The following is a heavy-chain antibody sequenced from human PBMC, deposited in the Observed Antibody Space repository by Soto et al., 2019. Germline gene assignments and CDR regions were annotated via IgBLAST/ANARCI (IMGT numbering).Heavy chain of an antibody. CDR3: WSRGSSWRYYYYYYGMDV. D-gene: IGHD6-13*01. CDR2: IYHSGST. Sequence: KTSETLSLTCAASGGSISSSNWWSWVRQPPGKGLEWIGEIYHSGSTNYNPSLESRVTISVDKSKNQFSLKLSSVTAADTAVYYCWSRGSSWRYYYYYYGMDVWGQGTTVTVSS. J-gene: IGHJ6*02. V-gene: IGHV4-4*02. CDR1: GGSISSSNW.